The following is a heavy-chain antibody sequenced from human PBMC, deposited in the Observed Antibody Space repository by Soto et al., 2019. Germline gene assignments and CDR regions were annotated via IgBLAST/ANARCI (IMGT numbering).Heavy chain of an antibody. D-gene: IGHD3-22*01. Sequence: SVKVSCKASGGTFSSYAISWVRQAPGQGLEWMGGIIPIFGTANYAQKFQGRVTITADKSTSTAYMELSSLRSEDTAVYYCAREYYYDSSGYASDASDIWGQGTMVTVSS. V-gene: IGHV1-69*06. CDR1: GGTFSSYA. CDR2: IIPIFGTA. CDR3: AREYYYDSSGYASDASDI. J-gene: IGHJ3*02.